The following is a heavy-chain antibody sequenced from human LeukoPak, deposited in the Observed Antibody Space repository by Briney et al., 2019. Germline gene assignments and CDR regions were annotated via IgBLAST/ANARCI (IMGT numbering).Heavy chain of an antibody. CDR3: ARQYIAATEY. CDR1: GFTFSSYA. Sequence: GGSLRLSCAASGFTFSSYAMTWVRQAPGKGLEWVSGIIGSGGSTYYADSVKGRFTISRDNSKNTLYLQMNSLRAEDTAAYYCARQYIAATEYWGQGTLVTVSS. V-gene: IGHV3-23*01. J-gene: IGHJ4*02. CDR2: IIGSGGST. D-gene: IGHD2-15*01.